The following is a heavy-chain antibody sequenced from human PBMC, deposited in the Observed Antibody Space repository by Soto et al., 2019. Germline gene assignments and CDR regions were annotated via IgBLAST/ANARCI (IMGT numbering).Heavy chain of an antibody. D-gene: IGHD3-10*01. J-gene: IGHJ3*02. V-gene: IGHV3-48*03. CDR3: AREMYSYGAGSYYPDAFDI. CDR1: GFPFSSYE. Sequence: SLRLSCAASGFPFSSYEMNWVRQAPGKGLEWVSYISGTSTTIYYGDSMKGRFTISRDNAKNSLYLQMNSLRAEDTAVYYCAREMYSYGAGSYYPDAFDIWGQGTMVTVSS. CDR2: ISGTSTTI.